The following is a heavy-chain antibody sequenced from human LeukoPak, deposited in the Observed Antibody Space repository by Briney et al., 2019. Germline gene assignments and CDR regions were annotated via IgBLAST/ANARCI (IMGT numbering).Heavy chain of an antibody. Sequence: SGTLSLTCAVSGGSISSSNWWSWVRHPPGKGLGWIGEIYHSGRTNYNPSLKSRVTITVDTSKNQFSLKLSSVTAADTAVYYCARAVTVRERYYYYYMDVWGKGTTVTVSS. CDR2: IYHSGRT. J-gene: IGHJ6*03. V-gene: IGHV4-4*02. D-gene: IGHD4-17*01. CDR3: ARAVTVRERYYYYYMDV. CDR1: GGSISSSNW.